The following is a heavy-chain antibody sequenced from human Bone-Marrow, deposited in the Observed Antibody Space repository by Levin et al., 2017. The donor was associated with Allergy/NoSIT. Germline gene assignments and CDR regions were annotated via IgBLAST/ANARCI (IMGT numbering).Heavy chain of an antibody. J-gene: IGHJ6*02. V-gene: IGHV4-30-4*01. CDR2: ISSSGET. CDR1: GGSISSTDYY. Sequence: RTSETLSLTCTVSGGSISSTDYYWSWIRQSPGQGLDWVGFISSSGETYYNPSLSSRLRLSIDTSNNQFSLELTSVTDTDTAVYYCARTPTHYNSVTCPSSYYYGLDFWGQGTTVAVSS. D-gene: IGHD2/OR15-2a*01. CDR3: ARTPTHYNSVTCPSSYYYGLDF.